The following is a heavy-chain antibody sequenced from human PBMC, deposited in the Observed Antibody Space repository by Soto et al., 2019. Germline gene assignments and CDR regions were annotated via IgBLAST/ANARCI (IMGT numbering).Heavy chain of an antibody. Sequence: QVQLVESGGGVVQPGRSLRLSCAASGFTFSNYGMHWVRQAPGKGLEWVAVIWYDGSNKYYADSVKGRFTISRDNSKNTLYLQMNSLRAEDTAVYYCCHISTSNDAFDIWGQGTMVTVSS. CDR3: CHISTSNDAFDI. J-gene: IGHJ3*02. CDR2: IWYDGSNK. V-gene: IGHV3-33*01. D-gene: IGHD6-13*01. CDR1: GFTFSNYG.